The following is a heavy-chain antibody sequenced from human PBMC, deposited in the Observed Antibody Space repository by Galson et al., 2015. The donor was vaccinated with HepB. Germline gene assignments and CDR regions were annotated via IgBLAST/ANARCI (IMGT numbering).Heavy chain of an antibody. V-gene: IGHV4-61*01. CDR1: GGSVSSGSYY. J-gene: IGHJ4*02. CDR3: AGSGEQPIDY. Sequence: ETLSLTCTVSGGSVSSGSYYWSWIRQPPGKGLEWIGYIYYSGSTNYNPSLKSRVTISVDTSKNQFSLKLSSVTAADTAVYYCAGSGEQPIDYWGQGTLVTVSS. CDR2: IYYSGST. D-gene: IGHD3-10*01.